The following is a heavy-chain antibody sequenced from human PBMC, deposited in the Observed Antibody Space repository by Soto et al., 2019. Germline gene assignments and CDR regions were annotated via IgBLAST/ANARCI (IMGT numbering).Heavy chain of an antibody. Sequence: QVQLVESGGGVVQPGRSLRLSCAASGFTFSSYGMHWVRQAPGKGLEWVAVMWYDGSNKYYADSVKGRFTISRDNSKNTLELQKNRLGDEDTAVYYWGRDLRYCYGPGIDYWGQGTLVTVSS. J-gene: IGHJ4*02. CDR1: GFTFSSYG. V-gene: IGHV3-33*01. CDR2: MWYDGSNK. D-gene: IGHD3-10*01. CDR3: GRDLRYCYGPGIDY.